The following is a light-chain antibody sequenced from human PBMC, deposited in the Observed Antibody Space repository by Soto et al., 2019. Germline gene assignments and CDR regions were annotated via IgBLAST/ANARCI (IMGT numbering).Light chain of an antibody. CDR2: DAS. CDR1: QSVRSNY. V-gene: IGKV3-20*01. Sequence: ILLTQSPYTLSLSPGERATLSCRASQSVRSNYLAWYQQKPGQAPRFLIYDASSRATGIPDRFSGSGSGTDFTLTISRLEPEDFAVYYCQQYGSSPLTFGGGTKVDIK. J-gene: IGKJ4*01. CDR3: QQYGSSPLT.